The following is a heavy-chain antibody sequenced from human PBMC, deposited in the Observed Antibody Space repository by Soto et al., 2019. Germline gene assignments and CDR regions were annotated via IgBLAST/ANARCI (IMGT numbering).Heavy chain of an antibody. J-gene: IGHJ3*02. CDR3: ARDPAAQGAMEWSGAFDI. D-gene: IGHD5-18*01. Sequence: PGGSLRLSCAVSGFTFSSHAMSWVRQAPGKGLECVSSITGSGDSTYYADSVKGRFTISRDNSKNTLYLQMNSLRAEDTAVYYCARDPAAQGAMEWSGAFDIWGQGTMVTVSS. CDR2: ITGSGDST. V-gene: IGHV3-23*01. CDR1: GFTFSSHA.